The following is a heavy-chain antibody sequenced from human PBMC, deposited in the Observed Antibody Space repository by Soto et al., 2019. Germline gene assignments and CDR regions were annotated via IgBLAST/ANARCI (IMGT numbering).Heavy chain of an antibody. J-gene: IGHJ6*02. CDR1: GGSISSYY. D-gene: IGHD1-26*01. CDR3: ARDLRGSYHYYYGMDV. V-gene: IGHV4-59*01. CDR2: IYYSGST. Sequence: QVQLQESGPGLVKPSETLSLTCTVSGGSISSYYWSWIRQPPGKGLEWIGYIYYSGSTNYNPSLRSRVNISVDPSKNQFSLKLRSVTAADTAVYYCARDLRGSYHYYYGMDVWGQGTTVTVSS.